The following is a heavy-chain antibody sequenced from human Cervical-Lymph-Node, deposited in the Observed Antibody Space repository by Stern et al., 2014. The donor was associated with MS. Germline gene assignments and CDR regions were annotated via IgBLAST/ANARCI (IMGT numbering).Heavy chain of an antibody. CDR1: GFAFSPYG. D-gene: IGHD6-19*01. J-gene: IGHJ4*02. CDR3: ARDTLAGLD. CDR2: IWSDGSNI. Sequence: VQLVESGGGVVQPGRSLRLSCAASGFAFSPYGMHWVRQAPVKGLEWVAFIWSDGSNIYYADSVRGRFTISRDNSKNTLFLQMNSLRAEDTALYYCARDTLAGLDWGQGTLVTVSS. V-gene: IGHV3-33*01.